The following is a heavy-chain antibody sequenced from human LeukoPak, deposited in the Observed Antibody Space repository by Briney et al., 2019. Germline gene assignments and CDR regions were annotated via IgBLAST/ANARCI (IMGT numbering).Heavy chain of an antibody. V-gene: IGHV4-39*02. Sequence: SETLSLTCTVSGGSISSSSYYWGWIRQPPGKGLEWIGSIYYSGSTYYNPSLKSRVTISVDTSKNQFSLKLSSVTAADTAVYYCAREATGPGSNRFDPWGQGTLVTVSS. D-gene: IGHD1-26*01. CDR1: GGSISSSSYY. CDR2: IYYSGST. J-gene: IGHJ5*02. CDR3: AREATGPGSNRFDP.